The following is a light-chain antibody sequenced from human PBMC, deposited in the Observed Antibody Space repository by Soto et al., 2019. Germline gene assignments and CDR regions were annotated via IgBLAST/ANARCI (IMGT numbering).Light chain of an antibody. CDR3: SSYTSSSTPDV. V-gene: IGLV2-14*01. J-gene: IGLJ1*01. CDR2: EVS. Sequence: QSALTQPASVSGSPGQSITISCSGTSSDVGGYTYVSWYQQHPGKAPKVIIYEVSNRPSGVSSRFSGSKSGKTASLTISGLQAEDEADYYCSSYTSSSTPDVFGTGTKVTVL. CDR1: SSDVGGYTY.